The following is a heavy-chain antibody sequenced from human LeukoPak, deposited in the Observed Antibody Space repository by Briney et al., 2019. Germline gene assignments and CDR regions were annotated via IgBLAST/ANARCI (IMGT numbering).Heavy chain of an antibody. CDR1: GDSFSSGDYY. CDR2: IHHSGIT. J-gene: IGHJ5*02. D-gene: IGHD1-1*01. CDR3: AKGPREGTEYNYFDP. V-gene: IGHV4-61*03. Sequence: PSETLSLTCSVSGDSFSSGDYYWNWLRQPPGKELDWIVCIHHSGITNYNPSLNSRITISLDTSKNHSSLRLTSVTAADTAVYFCAKGPREGTEYNYFDPWGQGTLVTVSS.